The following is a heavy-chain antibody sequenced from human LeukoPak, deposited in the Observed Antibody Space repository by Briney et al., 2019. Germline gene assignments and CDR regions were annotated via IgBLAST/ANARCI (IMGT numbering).Heavy chain of an antibody. V-gene: IGHV3-9*03. CDR3: AKGSSGYYSGFDY. J-gene: IGHJ4*02. D-gene: IGHD3-22*01. CDR1: GFTFDDYA. Sequence: PGGSLRLSCAASGFTFDDYAMHWVRHAPGKGLEWVSGISWNSGNIVYADSVKGRFTISRDNAKNSLYLQMNSLRVEDMALYYCAKGSSGYYSGFDYWGQGTLVTVSS. CDR2: ISWNSGNI.